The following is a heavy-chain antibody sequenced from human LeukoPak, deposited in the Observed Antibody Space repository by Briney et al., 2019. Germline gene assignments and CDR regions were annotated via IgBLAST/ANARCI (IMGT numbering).Heavy chain of an antibody. D-gene: IGHD6-19*01. J-gene: IGHJ4*02. CDR3: ARGSYSSGWYVDY. V-gene: IGHV3-53*01. CDR2: GGAP. Sequence: GGAPYYADSGKGRFTISRDNSENTLYLQMNSLRVEDTAVYYCARGSYSSGWYVDYWGQGTLVTVSS.